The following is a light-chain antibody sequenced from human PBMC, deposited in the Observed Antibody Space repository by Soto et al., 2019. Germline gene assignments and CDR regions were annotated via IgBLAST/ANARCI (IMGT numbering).Light chain of an antibody. V-gene: IGKV3D-20*02. Sequence: EIVLTQSPATLSLSPVERSTLSFISRQSLSSINLAWFQQKPGQAPRLLIYGTSSRATGIPDRFSGSGSGTDFTLTISSLEPEDFAFYYCQQRNSWPLTFGGGTKVDIK. J-gene: IGKJ4*01. CDR2: GTS. CDR1: QSLSSIN. CDR3: QQRNSWPLT.